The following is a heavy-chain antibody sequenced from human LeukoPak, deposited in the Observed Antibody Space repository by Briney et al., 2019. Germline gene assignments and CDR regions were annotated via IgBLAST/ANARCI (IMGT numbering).Heavy chain of an antibody. CDR1: GFTFDDFA. CDR3: AKVISGWYGYDF. J-gene: IGHJ4*02. CDR2: ISAFDDIT. D-gene: IGHD6-19*01. Sequence: GGSLRLTCAASGFTFDDFAMHWVRQAPGKGLEWVSLISAFDDITYYADSVRGRFTISRDNSKNSLYLQMNNLKIEDIAFYYCAKVISGWYGYDFWGQGTLVTVSS. V-gene: IGHV3-43*02.